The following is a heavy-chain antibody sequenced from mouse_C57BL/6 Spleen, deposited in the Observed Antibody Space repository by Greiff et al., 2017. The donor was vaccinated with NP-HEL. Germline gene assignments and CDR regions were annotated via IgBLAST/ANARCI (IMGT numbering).Heavy chain of an antibody. CDR2: ISSGGSYT. J-gene: IGHJ1*03. CDR1: GFTFSSYG. V-gene: IGHV5-6*01. Sequence: EVKLMESGGDLVKPGGSLKLSCAASGFTFSSYGMSWVRQTPDKRLEWVATISSGGSYTYYPDSVKGRFTISRDNAKNTLYLQMSSPKSEDTAMYYCARQPYGSSPSYWYFDVWGTGTTVTVSS. CDR3: ARQPYGSSPSYWYFDV. D-gene: IGHD1-1*01.